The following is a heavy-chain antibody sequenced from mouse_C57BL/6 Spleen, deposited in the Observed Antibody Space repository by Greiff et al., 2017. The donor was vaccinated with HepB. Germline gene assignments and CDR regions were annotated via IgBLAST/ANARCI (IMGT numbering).Heavy chain of an antibody. V-gene: IGHV5-16*01. CDR1: GFTFSDYY. D-gene: IGHD4-1*01. J-gene: IGHJ3*01. CDR3: ARDGGGTPFAY. CDR2: INYDGSST. Sequence: EVQLVESEGGLVQPGSSMKLSCTASGFTFSDYYMAWVRQVPEKGLEWVANINYDGSSTYYLDSLKSRFIISRDNAKNILYLQMSSLKSEDTATYYCARDGGGTPFAYWGQGTLVTVSA.